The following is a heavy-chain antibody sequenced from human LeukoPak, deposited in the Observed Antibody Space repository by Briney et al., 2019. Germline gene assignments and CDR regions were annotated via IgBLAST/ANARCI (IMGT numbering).Heavy chain of an antibody. CDR1: GSTFSNAW. CDR3: TTDPYDSSGYLYNWFDP. CDR2: IKSKTDGGTT. J-gene: IGHJ5*02. Sequence: GGSLRLSCAASGSTFSNAWMSWVRQAPGKGLEWVGRIKSKTDGGTTDYAAPVKGRFTISRDDSKNTLYLQMNSLKTEDTAVYYCTTDPYDSSGYLYNWFDPWGQGTLVTVSS. D-gene: IGHD3-22*01. V-gene: IGHV3-15*01.